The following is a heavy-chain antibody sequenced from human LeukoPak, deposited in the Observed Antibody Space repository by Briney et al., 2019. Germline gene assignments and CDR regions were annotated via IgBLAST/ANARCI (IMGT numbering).Heavy chain of an antibody. V-gene: IGHV3-23*01. CDR2: ISGSGGST. D-gene: IGHD2-15*01. J-gene: IGHJ4*02. CDR1: GFTFSSYA. Sequence: GGSLRLSCAASGFTFSSYAMSWVRQAPGKGLEWVSAISGSGGSTYYADSVKGRFTISRHNSKNTLYLQMNSLRAEDTAVYCCAKARDIVVVVAASFDYWGQGTLVTVSS. CDR3: AKARDIVVVVAASFDY.